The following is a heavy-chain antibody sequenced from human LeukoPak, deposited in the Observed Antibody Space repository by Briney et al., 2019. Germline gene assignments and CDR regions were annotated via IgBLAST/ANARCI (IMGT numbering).Heavy chain of an antibody. D-gene: IGHD1-14*01. CDR1: GGTFSSYA. V-gene: IGHV1-18*01. Sequence: ASVKVSCKASGGTFSSYAISWVRQAPGQGLEWMGWISAYNGNTNYAQKLQGRVTMTTDTSTSTAYMELRSLRSDDTAVYYCARDEPKWSFRFDPWGQGTLVTVSS. CDR2: ISAYNGNT. CDR3: ARDEPKWSFRFDP. J-gene: IGHJ5*02.